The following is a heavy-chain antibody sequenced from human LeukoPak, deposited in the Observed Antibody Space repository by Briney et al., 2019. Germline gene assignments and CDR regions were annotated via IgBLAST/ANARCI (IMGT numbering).Heavy chain of an antibody. V-gene: IGHV3-7*01. J-gene: IGHJ4*02. CDR2: IKQDGSEK. CDR1: GFTFSSYW. CDR3: ARDSKGYCSSTSCSPGGY. Sequence: GGSLRLSCAASGFTFSSYWMRWVRQAPGKGLEWVANIKQDGSEKYYVDSVKGRFTISRDNAKNSLYLQMNSLRAEDTAVYYCARDSKGYCSSTSCSPGGYWGQGTLVTVSS. D-gene: IGHD2-2*01.